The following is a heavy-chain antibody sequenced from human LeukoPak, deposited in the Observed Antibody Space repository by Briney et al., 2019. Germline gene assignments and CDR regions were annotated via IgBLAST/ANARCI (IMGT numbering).Heavy chain of an antibody. Sequence: QPGGSLRLSCAASGFTVSSNYMSWVRQAPGKGLEWVSVIYSGGSTYYADSVKGRFTISRDNSKNTLYLQMNSLRAEDTAVYYCARDLGYYDILTGYRPYYYYGMDVWGQGTTVTVSS. D-gene: IGHD3-9*01. CDR3: ARDLGYYDILTGYRPYYYYGMDV. CDR2: IYSGGST. V-gene: IGHV3-53*01. CDR1: GFTVSSNY. J-gene: IGHJ6*02.